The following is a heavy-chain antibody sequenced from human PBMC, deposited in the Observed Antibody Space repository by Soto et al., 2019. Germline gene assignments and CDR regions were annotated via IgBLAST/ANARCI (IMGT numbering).Heavy chain of an antibody. V-gene: IGHV1-18*01. CDR3: ARGLVVVVAADMYYFDY. J-gene: IGHJ4*02. CDR1: GYTFTSYG. CDR2: ISAYNGNT. Sequence: ASVKVSCKASGYTFTSYGISWVRQAPGQGLEWMGWISAYNGNTNYAQKLQGRVTMTTDTSTSTAYMELRSLRSDDTAVYYCARGLVVVVAADMYYFDYWGQGTLVTVSS. D-gene: IGHD2-15*01.